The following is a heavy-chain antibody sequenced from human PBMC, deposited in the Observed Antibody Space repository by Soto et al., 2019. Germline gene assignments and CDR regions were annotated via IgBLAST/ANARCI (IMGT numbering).Heavy chain of an antibody. J-gene: IGHJ4*02. CDR3: ARGTAVAGYFFEY. CDR1: GFTFSSYW. CDR2: VKQDGSEK. Sequence: EVQLVESGGGLVQPGGSLRLSCAASGFTFSSYWMSWVRQAPGKGLEWVANVKQDGSEKYYVDSVKGRFTISRDNTKNSLFLQMNSLRTEHTSVYYCARGTAVAGYFFEYWGQGTLVTVSS. V-gene: IGHV3-7*01. D-gene: IGHD6-19*01.